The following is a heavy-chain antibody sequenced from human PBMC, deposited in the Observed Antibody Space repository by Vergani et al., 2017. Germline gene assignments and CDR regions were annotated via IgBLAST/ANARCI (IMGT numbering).Heavy chain of an antibody. V-gene: IGHV1-69*01. CDR3: ARDGVAAADNYYYYMDV. J-gene: IGHJ6*03. CDR1: GGTFSSYA. CDR2: IIPILGTA. D-gene: IGHD6-13*01. Sequence: QVQLVQSGAEVKKPGSSVKVSCKASGGTFSSYAISWVRQAPGQGLEWMGGIIPILGTANYAQKFQGRVTITADESTSTAYMELSSLRSEDTAVYYCARDGVAAADNYYYYMDVWGKGTTVTVSS.